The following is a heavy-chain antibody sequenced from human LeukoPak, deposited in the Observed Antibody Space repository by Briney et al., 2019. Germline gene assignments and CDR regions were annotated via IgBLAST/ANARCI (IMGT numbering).Heavy chain of an antibody. J-gene: IGHJ4*02. V-gene: IGHV1-8*01. CDR1: GYTFTSYE. CDR2: MNPNNNNT. D-gene: IGHD5-24*01. CDR3: ARYPRSNYNFDF. Sequence: ASVKVSCKASGYTFTSYEINWVRQATGQGLEWMGWMNPNNNNTGYAQKFQGRVTMTRNTSISTAYMELSSLRSEDTAVYYCARYPRSNYNFDFWGQGTLVTVSS.